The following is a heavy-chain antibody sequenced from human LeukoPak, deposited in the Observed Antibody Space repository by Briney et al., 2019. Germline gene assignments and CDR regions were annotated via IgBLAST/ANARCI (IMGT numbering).Heavy chain of an antibody. CDR3: ASYNSSWPSNWFDP. D-gene: IGHD6-13*01. CDR2: IYYGGCT. V-gene: IGHV4-39*01. J-gene: IGHJ5*02. Sequence: KPSETLSLTCTVSGASISSTNYYWGWIRQPRGKGLEWIGSIYYGGCTYDNPSLKRRITICVDTSKNQFSLKLSSVTAADTAVYYCASYNSSWPSNWFDPWGQGTLVTVSS. CDR1: GASISSTNYY.